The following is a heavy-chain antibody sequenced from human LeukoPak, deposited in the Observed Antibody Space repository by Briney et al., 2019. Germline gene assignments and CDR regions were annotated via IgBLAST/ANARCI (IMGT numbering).Heavy chain of an antibody. CDR2: IFPGDSDT. V-gene: IGHV5-51*01. CDR3: VRHADYAFDI. D-gene: IGHD3/OR15-3a*01. CDR1: GYSFTSYW. J-gene: IGHJ3*02. Sequence: GESLKISCKGSGYSFTSYWIGWVRQMPGKGLAWMGIIFPGDSDTRYSPSFQGQVTISADKSISTAYLQWSSLKASDTAMYYCVRHADYAFDIWGQGTMVTVSS.